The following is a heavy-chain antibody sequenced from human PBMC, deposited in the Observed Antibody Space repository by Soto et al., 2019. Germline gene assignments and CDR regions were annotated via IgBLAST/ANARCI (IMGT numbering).Heavy chain of an antibody. V-gene: IGHV3-21*01. CDR2: ISSSSSYI. CDR3: ARGGIVVVPAAIEGPPTPNWFDP. J-gene: IGHJ5*02. CDR1: GFTFSSYS. D-gene: IGHD2-2*01. Sequence: GGSLRLSCAASGFTFSSYSMNWVRQAPGKGLEWVSSISSSSSYIYYADSVKGRFTISRDNAKNSLYLQMNSLRAEDTAVYYCARGGIVVVPAAIEGPPTPNWFDPWGQGTLVTVSS.